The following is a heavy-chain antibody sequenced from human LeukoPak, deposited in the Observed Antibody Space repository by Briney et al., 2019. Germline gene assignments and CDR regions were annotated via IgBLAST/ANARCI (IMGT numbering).Heavy chain of an antibody. D-gene: IGHD3-22*01. CDR1: GYSISSGHY. J-gene: IGHJ3*02. CDR3: ARGPYSYDSSGAFDI. V-gene: IGHV4-38-2*01. Sequence: SETLSLTCAVSGYSISSGHYWGWIRQPPGKGLEWIGSIYHSGSTYYNPSLKSRVTISVDTSKNQFSLKLRPVTAADTAVYFCARGPYSYDSSGAFDIWGQGTMVAVSS. CDR2: IYHSGST.